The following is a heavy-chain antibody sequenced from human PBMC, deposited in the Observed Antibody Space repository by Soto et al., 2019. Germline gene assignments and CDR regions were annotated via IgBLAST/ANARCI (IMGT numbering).Heavy chain of an antibody. CDR3: AGAAQRYFDQ. Sequence: QVQLVQSGAVVKKPGSSVKVSCTASGTTFNTFAISWVRQAPGQGLEWMGGIIPVLGPAFYSQKFQGRVTITADKSPTTAYLELSSLRSGDTAVYYCAGAAQRYFDQWGQGTLVTVSS. D-gene: IGHD2-2*01. CDR1: GTTFNTFA. CDR2: IIPVLGPA. V-gene: IGHV1-69*06. J-gene: IGHJ4*02.